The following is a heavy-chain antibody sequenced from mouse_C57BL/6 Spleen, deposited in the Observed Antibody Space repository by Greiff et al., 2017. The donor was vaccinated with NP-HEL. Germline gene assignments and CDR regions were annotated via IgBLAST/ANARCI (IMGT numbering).Heavy chain of an antibody. Sequence: VQLQQPGTELVKPGASVKLSCKASGYTFTSYWMHWVKQRPGQGLEWIGNINPSNGGTNYNEKFKSKATLTVDKSSSTAYMQLSSLTSEDSAVYYCARSWMYTGGYFDYWGQGTTLTVSS. CDR1: GYTFTSYW. V-gene: IGHV1-53*01. CDR2: INPSNGGT. J-gene: IGHJ2*01. D-gene: IGHD1-1*01. CDR3: ARSWMYTGGYFDY.